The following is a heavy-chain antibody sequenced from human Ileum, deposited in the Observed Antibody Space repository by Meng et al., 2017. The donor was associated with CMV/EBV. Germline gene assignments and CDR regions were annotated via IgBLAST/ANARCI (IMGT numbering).Heavy chain of an antibody. J-gene: IGHJ6*02. V-gene: IGHV3-20*01. CDR3: ARDRWCSSTSGYIGRVDGMDV. D-gene: IGHD2-2*02. Sequence: ESLKISCAGSGFTFDDYGMSWVRQAPGKGLEWVSGINWNGDSTVYADSVRDRFTISRDNAKNALYLQMNSLRAEDTAVEDCARDRWCSSTSGYIGRVDGMDVWGQGTTVTVSS. CDR2: INWNGDST. CDR1: GFTFDDYG.